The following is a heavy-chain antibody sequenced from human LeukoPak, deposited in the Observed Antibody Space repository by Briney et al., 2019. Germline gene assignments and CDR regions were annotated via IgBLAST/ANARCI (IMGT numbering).Heavy chain of an antibody. CDR2: ISSSGSNI. V-gene: IGHV3-48*03. J-gene: IGHJ6*04. CDR3: ATLGIVVVVASRMDV. D-gene: IGHD2-15*01. CDR1: GFTFSSYE. Sequence: GGSLRLSCAASGFTFSSYEMNWVRQAPGKGLEWVSYISSSGSNIYYADSVKDRFTISRHNAKNSLYLQMHSLRAEDTAVYYCATLGIVVVVASRMDVWGKGTMVTVSS.